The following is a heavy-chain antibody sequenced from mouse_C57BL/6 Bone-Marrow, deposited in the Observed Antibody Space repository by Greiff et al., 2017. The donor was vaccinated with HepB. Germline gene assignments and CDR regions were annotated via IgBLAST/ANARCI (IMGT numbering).Heavy chain of an antibody. J-gene: IGHJ2*01. CDR1: GYTFTSYW. V-gene: IGHV1-72*01. CDR2: IDPNSGGT. D-gene: IGHD2-5*01. Sequence: QQSCKASGYTFTSYWMHWVKQRPGRGLEWIGRIDPNSGGTKYNEKFKSKATLTVDKPSSTAYMQLSSLTSEDSAVYYCARGDSNLDYWGQGTTLTVSS. CDR3: ARGDSNLDY.